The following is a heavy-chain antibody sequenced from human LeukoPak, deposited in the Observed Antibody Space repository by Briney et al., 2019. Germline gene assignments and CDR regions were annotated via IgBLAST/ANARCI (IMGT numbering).Heavy chain of an antibody. CDR1: XGSXXXSXYX. CDR3: ASHDSSGSFFDY. D-gene: IGHD3-22*01. J-gene: IGHJ4*02. Sequence: SETLSLTCTVXXGSXXXSXYXXXXXXQPPXKGLEWIGSIYYSGXXYXXPSLKSRVTISVDTSKNQFSLKLSSVTAADTAVYXCASHDSSGSFFDYWGQGTLVTVSS. V-gene: IGHV4-39*01. CDR2: IYYSGXX.